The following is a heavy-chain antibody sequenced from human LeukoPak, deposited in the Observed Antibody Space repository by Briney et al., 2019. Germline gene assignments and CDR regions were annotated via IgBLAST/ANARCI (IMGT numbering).Heavy chain of an antibody. D-gene: IGHD4-17*01. J-gene: IGHJ4*02. CDR1: GGSISSYY. V-gene: IGHV4-59*08. Sequence: SETLSLTCTVSGGSISSYYWSWIRQPPGKGLEWIGYIYYSGSANYNPSLKSRVTISVDTSKNQFSLKLSSVTAADTAVYYCAGTTVTTDYWGQGTLVTVSS. CDR2: IYYSGSA. CDR3: AGTTVTTDY.